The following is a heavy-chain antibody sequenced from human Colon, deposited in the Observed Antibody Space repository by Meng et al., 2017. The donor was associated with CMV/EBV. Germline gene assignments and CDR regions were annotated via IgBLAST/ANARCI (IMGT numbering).Heavy chain of an antibody. Sequence: SVKVSCKAPGGSLQRSAIIWVRQAPGQGLEWMGGIIPIFGTANYPQKSQGRVTITTDESTNTAYMEVNSLRSEDTAVYYCALIEETGYRNFGPVVWGQGTTVTVSS. D-gene: IGHD5-12*01. CDR2: IIPIFGTA. CDR3: ALIEETGYRNFGPVV. CDR1: GGSLQRSA. J-gene: IGHJ6*02. V-gene: IGHV1-69*05.